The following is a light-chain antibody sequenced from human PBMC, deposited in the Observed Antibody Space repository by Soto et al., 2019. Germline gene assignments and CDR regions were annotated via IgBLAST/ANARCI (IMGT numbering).Light chain of an antibody. CDR2: DAS. CDR1: QSVSTS. V-gene: IGKV3-11*01. CDR3: QQCSNWPWT. Sequence: EIVLTQSPATLSLSPGERATLSCRASQSVSTSLAWYQQKPGQAPRLLIYDASNRATGIPARFSGSGSGTDFRLTVSSLEPEDFALYYCQQCSNWPWTFGQGTKVEIK. J-gene: IGKJ1*01.